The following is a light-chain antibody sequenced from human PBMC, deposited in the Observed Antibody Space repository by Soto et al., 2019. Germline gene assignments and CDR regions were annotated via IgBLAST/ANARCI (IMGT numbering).Light chain of an antibody. CDR3: QHCNDYSWT. J-gene: IGKJ1*01. Sequence: DIHMTQSPSTLSASVGDRVTITCRASQSISIWLAWYQQKPGRAPNLLIYWTSSLESGVPSRLSGSGSGTQFTLTISSLQPDDFATYYCQHCNDYSWTFGQGTKVEIK. CDR1: QSISIW. V-gene: IGKV1-5*03. CDR2: WTS.